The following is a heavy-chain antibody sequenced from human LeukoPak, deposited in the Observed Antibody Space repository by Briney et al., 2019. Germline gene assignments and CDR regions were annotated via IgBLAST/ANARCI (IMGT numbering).Heavy chain of an antibody. CDR3: ARDLSWIQLWSKGGDAFDI. J-gene: IGHJ3*02. Sequence: GGSLRLSCAASGFTFSSYSMNWVRQAPGKGLEWVSSISSSSSSYIYYADSVKGRFTISRDNAKNSLYLQMNSLRAEDTAVYYCARDLSWIQLWSKGGDAFDIWGQGTMVTVSS. CDR2: ISSSSSSYI. V-gene: IGHV3-21*01. D-gene: IGHD5-18*01. CDR1: GFTFSSYS.